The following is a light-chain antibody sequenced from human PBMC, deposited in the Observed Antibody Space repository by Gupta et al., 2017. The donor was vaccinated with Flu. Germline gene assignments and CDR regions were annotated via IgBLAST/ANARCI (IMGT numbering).Light chain of an antibody. V-gene: IGLV3-21*04. CDR3: QVWDGTTGRVV. CDR2: HEI. CDR1: NSGSEG. J-gene: IGLJ2*01. Sequence: RMTCRGDNSGSEGVRCYQHKPGQAPEPATYHEIYLHAGSPDRFSGSNSGTTCTSTTTLTITRVEAEDEADDYYQVWDGTTGRVVFGGGTKLTVL.